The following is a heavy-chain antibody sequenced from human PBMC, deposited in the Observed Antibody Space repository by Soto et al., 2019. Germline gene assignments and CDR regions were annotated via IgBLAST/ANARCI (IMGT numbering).Heavy chain of an antibody. D-gene: IGHD2-21*02. CDR1: GLNFDDFA. CDR3: VKDPVSGGSGGAWFDY. Sequence: GGSLRLSCVGTGLNFDDFAMHWVRQAPGKGLEWVSGITWNSRVLAYADSVKGRFTISRDNARNSLYLQMNSLRLEDTAVYYCVKDPVSGGSGGAWFDYWGQGTLVTVSS. J-gene: IGHJ4*02. CDR2: ITWNSRVL. V-gene: IGHV3-9*01.